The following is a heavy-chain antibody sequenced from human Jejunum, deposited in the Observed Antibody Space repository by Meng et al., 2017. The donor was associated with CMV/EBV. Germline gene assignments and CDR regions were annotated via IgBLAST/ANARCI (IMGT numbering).Heavy chain of an antibody. Sequence: QLMESVPVLVKPADTLSLIVTVPGLSIRSYYCSWIRLPAGKGLEWIGRIYTSGSTNYNPSLKSRVTMSLDTPKNQFSLKLTSVTAADTALYFCARDGGLDCGGDCYFDHWGQGILVTVSS. D-gene: IGHD2-21*02. J-gene: IGHJ4*02. V-gene: IGHV4-4*07. CDR2: IYTSGST. CDR3: ARDGGLDCGGDCYFDH. CDR1: GLSIRSYY.